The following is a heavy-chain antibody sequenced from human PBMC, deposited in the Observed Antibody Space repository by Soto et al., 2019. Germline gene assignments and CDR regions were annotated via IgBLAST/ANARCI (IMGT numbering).Heavy chain of an antibody. Sequence: GGSLRLSCAASGFTFSSYGMHWVRQAPGKGLEWVAVIWYDGSNKYYADSVKGRFTISRDNSKNTLYLQTNSLRAEDTAVYYCAREDCTNGVCYTSGGMDVWGQGTTVTVSS. J-gene: IGHJ6*02. CDR3: AREDCTNGVCYTSGGMDV. D-gene: IGHD2-8*01. V-gene: IGHV3-33*01. CDR2: IWYDGSNK. CDR1: GFTFSSYG.